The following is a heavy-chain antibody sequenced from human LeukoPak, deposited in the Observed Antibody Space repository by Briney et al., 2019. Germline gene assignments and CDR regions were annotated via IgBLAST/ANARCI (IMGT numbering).Heavy chain of an antibody. V-gene: IGHV4-4*07. CDR3: TRDRSSSWSAPNWFDP. D-gene: IGHD6-13*01. Sequence: SETLSLTCTVSGGSISSYYWSWIRQPAGKGLEWIGRIYTSGSTNYNPSLKSRVTMSVDTSKNQFSLKLSSVTAADTAVYYRTRDRSSSWSAPNWFDPWGQGTLVTVSS. J-gene: IGHJ5*02. CDR2: IYTSGST. CDR1: GGSISSYY.